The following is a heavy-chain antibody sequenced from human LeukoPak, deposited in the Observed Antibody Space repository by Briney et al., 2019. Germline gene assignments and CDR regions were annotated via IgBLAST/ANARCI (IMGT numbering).Heavy chain of an antibody. CDR3: ARAGYYYDSSGYYAGYFDY. Sequence: GGSLRLSCAASGFTVSSNYMSWVRQAPGKGLEWVSVIYSGGSTYYADSVKGRFTISRDNSKNTLYLQMNSLRAEDTAVYYCARAGYYYDSSGYYAGYFDYWGQGTLVTVSS. J-gene: IGHJ4*02. CDR2: IYSGGST. V-gene: IGHV3-66*01. CDR1: GFTVSSNY. D-gene: IGHD3-22*01.